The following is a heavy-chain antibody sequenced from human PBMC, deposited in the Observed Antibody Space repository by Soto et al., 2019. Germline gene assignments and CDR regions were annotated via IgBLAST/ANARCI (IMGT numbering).Heavy chain of an antibody. CDR1: GFTFSSYA. D-gene: IGHD3-10*01. Sequence: QVQLVESGGGVVQPGRSLRLSCAASGFTFSSYAMHWVRQAPGKGLEWVAVISYDGSNKYYADSVKGRFTISRDNSKNTLYLQMSSLRAEDTAVYYCARDRIGGIPLLWFGGLFDYWGQGTLVTVSS. CDR3: ARDRIGGIPLLWFGGLFDY. J-gene: IGHJ4*02. CDR2: ISYDGSNK. V-gene: IGHV3-30-3*01.